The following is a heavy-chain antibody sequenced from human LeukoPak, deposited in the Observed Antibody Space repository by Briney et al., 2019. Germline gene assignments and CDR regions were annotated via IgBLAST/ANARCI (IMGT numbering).Heavy chain of an antibody. CDR3: ARDRVAGTGYFDF. D-gene: IGHD6-19*01. J-gene: IGHJ4*02. CDR2: IYYSGST. V-gene: IGHV4-31*03. Sequence: PSQTLSLTCTVSGGSISSGGYYRSWIRQHPGKGLEWIGYIYYSGSTYYNPSLKSRVTISLDTSKNQFSLKLSSVTAADTAVYYCARDRVAGTGYFDFWGQGTLVTVSS. CDR1: GGSISSGGYY.